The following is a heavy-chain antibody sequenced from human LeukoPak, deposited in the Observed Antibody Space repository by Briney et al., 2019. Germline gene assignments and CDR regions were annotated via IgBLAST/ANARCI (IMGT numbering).Heavy chain of an antibody. J-gene: IGHJ4*02. CDR1: GGSISSYY. CDR3: ARTPYYYDSSGYYYDY. D-gene: IGHD3-22*01. Sequence: SETLSLTCTVSGGSISSYYWSWIRQPPGKGLEWIGYIYYSGSTNYNPSLKSRVTISVDTSKNQFSLKLSFVTAADTAVYYCARTPYYYDSSGYYYDYWGQGTLVTVSS. V-gene: IGHV4-59*01. CDR2: IYYSGST.